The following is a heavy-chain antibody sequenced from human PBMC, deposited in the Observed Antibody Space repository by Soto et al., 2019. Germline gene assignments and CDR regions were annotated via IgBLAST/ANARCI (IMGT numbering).Heavy chain of an antibody. CDR1: GDSISSNNIY. V-gene: IGHV4-30-4*01. CDR2: ISYSGTT. Sequence: PSESLSLTCTVSGDSISSNNIYWSWIRQPPGEGLEWIVFISYSGTTSYSPSLKSRVAISLDTSKNQFSLSLSSVTAADTAVYYCARGRGYSYGLDPWGQGTLVTVSS. D-gene: IGHD5-18*01. CDR3: ARGRGYSYGLDP. J-gene: IGHJ5*02.